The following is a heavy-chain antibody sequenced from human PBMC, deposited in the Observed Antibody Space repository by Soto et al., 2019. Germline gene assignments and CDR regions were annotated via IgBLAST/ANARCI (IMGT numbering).Heavy chain of an antibody. Sequence: SEALSLTCTVSGGSISSGDYYWSWIRQPPGKGLEWIGYIYYSGSTYYNPSLKSRVTISVDTSKNQFSLKLSSVTAADTAVYYCARDRGYDSRLDYYYGMDVWGQGTTVTVSS. D-gene: IGHD5-12*01. J-gene: IGHJ6*02. V-gene: IGHV4-30-4*01. CDR1: GGSISSGDYY. CDR2: IYYSGST. CDR3: ARDRGYDSRLDYYYGMDV.